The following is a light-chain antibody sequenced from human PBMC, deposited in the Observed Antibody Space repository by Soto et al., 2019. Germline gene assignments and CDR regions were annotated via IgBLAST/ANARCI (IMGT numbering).Light chain of an antibody. CDR2: ATS. Sequence: EIPLTQSPSYMATSVGGRITLTCRASRNVSIYLNWYQHKPGKGPTLLIHATSNLQIGVPSRFSGSGSGTEFTLTISSLEPEDFGAYYCQQSYRMPSFGQGTRLEIK. CDR3: QQSYRMPS. V-gene: IGKV1-39*01. J-gene: IGKJ5*01. CDR1: RNVSIY.